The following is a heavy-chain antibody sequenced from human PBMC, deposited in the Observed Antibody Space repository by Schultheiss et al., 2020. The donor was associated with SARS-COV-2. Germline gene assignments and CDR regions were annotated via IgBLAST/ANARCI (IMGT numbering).Heavy chain of an antibody. CDR1: GGSISSGGYS. J-gene: IGHJ2*01. CDR3: ARDRGIAVAGTIWYFDL. D-gene: IGHD6-19*01. Sequence: SETLSLTCAVSGGSISSGGYSWSWMRQPPGKGLEWIGDIYHSGSSNYNPSLKSRVTISVDTSKNQFSLKLSSVTAADTAVYYCARDRGIAVAGTIWYFDLWGRGTLVTVSS. CDR2: IYHSGSS. V-gene: IGHV4-30-2*01.